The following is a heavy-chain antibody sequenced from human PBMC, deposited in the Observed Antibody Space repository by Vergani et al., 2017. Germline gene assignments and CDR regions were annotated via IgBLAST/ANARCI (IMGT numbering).Heavy chain of an antibody. Sequence: EVQLLDSGGGLVQPGGSLRLSCAASGFTFSTYATSWVRQAPGKGLEWVSAISGHGDNIFYADSVKGRFTISRDNSKNTLFLQMNSLRVEDTAIYYCAKDARLYSSIYYHYMDVWGKGTTVTVSS. CDR1: GFTFSTYA. D-gene: IGHD6-13*01. CDR2: ISGHGDNI. V-gene: IGHV3-23*01. J-gene: IGHJ6*03. CDR3: AKDARLYSSIYYHYMDV.